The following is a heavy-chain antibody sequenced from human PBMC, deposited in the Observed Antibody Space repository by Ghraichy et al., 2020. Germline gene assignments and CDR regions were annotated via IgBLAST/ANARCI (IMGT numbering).Heavy chain of an antibody. D-gene: IGHD3-22*01. V-gene: IGHV1-46*01. Sequence: ASVKVSCKASGYTFTSYDMHWVRQAPGQGLEWMGIINPSGGSTSYAQKFQGRVTMTRDTSTSTVYMELSSLRSEDTAVYYCARNGVSTDYYDSSGYPDYWGQGTLVTVPS. CDR2: INPSGGST. J-gene: IGHJ4*02. CDR3: ARNGVSTDYYDSSGYPDY. CDR1: GYTFTSYD.